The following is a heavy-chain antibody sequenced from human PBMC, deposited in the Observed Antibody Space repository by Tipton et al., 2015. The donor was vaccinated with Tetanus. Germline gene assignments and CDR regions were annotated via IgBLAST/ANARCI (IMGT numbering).Heavy chain of an antibody. J-gene: IGHJ4*02. Sequence: TLSLTCTVSGGSFSNYYWTWIRQPPGKGLEYVGYIHNSGSTNYNPSLRGRVTIFMGTSDNQFSLRLRSVAAADTSVYYCARARAVTDIDNWGQGTLVIVSS. D-gene: IGHD2-15*01. V-gene: IGHV4-59*01. CDR1: GGSFSNYY. CDR3: ARARAVTDIDN. CDR2: IHNSGST.